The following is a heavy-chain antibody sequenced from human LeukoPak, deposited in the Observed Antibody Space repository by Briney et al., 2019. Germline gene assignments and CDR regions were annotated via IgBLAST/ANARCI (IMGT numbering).Heavy chain of an antibody. CDR1: GYTFTSYA. Sequence: ASVKVSCKASGYTFTSYAMNWVRQAPGQGLEWMGWVNTNTGNPTYAQGFTGRFVFSLNTSVSTAYLQISSLKAEDTAVYYCARDWSPYYYDSSGYGAFDIWGQGTMVTVSS. J-gene: IGHJ3*02. D-gene: IGHD3-22*01. CDR2: VNTNTGNP. CDR3: ARDWSPYYYDSSGYGAFDI. V-gene: IGHV7-4-1*02.